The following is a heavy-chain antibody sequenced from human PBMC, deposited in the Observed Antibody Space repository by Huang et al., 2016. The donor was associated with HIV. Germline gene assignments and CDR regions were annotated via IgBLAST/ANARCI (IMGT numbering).Heavy chain of an antibody. Sequence: QLHLQQSGPGLVRPSETLSLICTVSGGSITSSNHYWGWIRQTPGKGRGWIGNFYYSGDAYYTPALKNRVSISIDTSKSQFSLRLSSVIATDTAVYYCASGEYGKNAYDIWGQGTVVTVSA. CDR3: ASGEYGKNAYDI. CDR2: FYYSGDA. CDR1: GGSITSSNHY. J-gene: IGHJ3*02. D-gene: IGHD2-2*01. V-gene: IGHV4-39*01.